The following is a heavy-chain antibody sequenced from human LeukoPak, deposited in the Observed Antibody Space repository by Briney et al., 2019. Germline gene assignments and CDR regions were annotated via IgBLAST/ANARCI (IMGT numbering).Heavy chain of an antibody. Sequence: RGESLKISCGGSGNCFTSYWLGGVRQMPRKGLEWMGIIYPGDSDTKYSPSFQGQVTISADKSISTAYLHLAASDTAMYYCARQVGPDFDYWGQGTLVTVSS. D-gene: IGHD1-26*01. J-gene: IGHJ4*02. CDR1: GNCFTSYW. V-gene: IGHV5-51*01. CDR3: ARQVGPDFDY. CDR2: IYPGDSDT.